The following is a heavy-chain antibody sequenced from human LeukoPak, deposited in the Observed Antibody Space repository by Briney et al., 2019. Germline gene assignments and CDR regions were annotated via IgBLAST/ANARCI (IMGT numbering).Heavy chain of an antibody. CDR2: TRNKANSYTT. CDR1: GFTFSDHY. CDR3: ARVTTVLTYYYGMVV. Sequence: HPGGSLRLSCAASGFTFSDHYMDWVRQAPGKGLEWVGRTRNKANSYTTEYAASVKGRFTISRDDSKNSLYLQMNSLKTEDTAVYYCARVTTVLTYYYGMVVWGQGTTVTVSS. V-gene: IGHV3-72*01. J-gene: IGHJ6*02. D-gene: IGHD4-11*01.